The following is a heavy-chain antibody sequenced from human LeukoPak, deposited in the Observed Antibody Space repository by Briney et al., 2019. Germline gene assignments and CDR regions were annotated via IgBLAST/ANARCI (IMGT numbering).Heavy chain of an antibody. CDR3: ARSLARRQWLVSINWFDP. CDR1: GGSFSGYY. V-gene: IGHV4-34*01. Sequence: SETLSLTCAVYGGSFSGYYWSWIRQPPGKGLEWIGEINHSGSTNYNPSLKSRVTISVDTSKNQFSLKLSSVTAADTAVYYCARSLARRQWLVSINWFDPWGQGTLVTVSS. D-gene: IGHD6-19*01. J-gene: IGHJ5*02. CDR2: INHSGST.